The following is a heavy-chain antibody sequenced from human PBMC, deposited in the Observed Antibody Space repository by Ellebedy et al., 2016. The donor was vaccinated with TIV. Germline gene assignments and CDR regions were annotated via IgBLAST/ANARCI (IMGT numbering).Heavy chain of an antibody. CDR2: IWYDGSNR. CDR3: AGGGSDTAMVFDY. Sequence: PGGSLRLSCAASGFTFSSFGMHWVRQAPGKGLEWVAVIWYDGSNRYYADSVRGRFTISRDNSENTLYLQMNSLRADDTAVYYCAGGGSDTAMVFDYWGQGTLVTVSS. CDR1: GFTFSSFG. V-gene: IGHV3-33*01. D-gene: IGHD5-18*01. J-gene: IGHJ4*02.